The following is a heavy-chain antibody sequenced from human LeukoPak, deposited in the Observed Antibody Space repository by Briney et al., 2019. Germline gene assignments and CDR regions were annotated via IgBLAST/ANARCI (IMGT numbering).Heavy chain of an antibody. Sequence: GGSLRLSCVVSGISVSSIYMSWVRQAPGKGLEWVSVTYSGGNTYYADSVKGRFTISGDNSKNTLYLQMSSLRVDDTAVYYCARPGTTLYYAMDVWGQGTAVSVSS. J-gene: IGHJ6*02. CDR3: ARPGTTLYYAMDV. CDR1: GISVSSIY. D-gene: IGHD4-11*01. V-gene: IGHV3-66*04. CDR2: TYSGGNT.